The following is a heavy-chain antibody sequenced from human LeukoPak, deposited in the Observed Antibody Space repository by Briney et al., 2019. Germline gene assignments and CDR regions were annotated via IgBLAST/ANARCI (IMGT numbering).Heavy chain of an antibody. Sequence: GGSLRLSCAASGFTFSNYAMYWVRQAPGMGLEYVSAISSNGGSTYYANSVKGRFTISRDNSKNTLYLQMGSLRAEDMAVYYCARDLGSGPWGQGTLVTVSS. CDR2: ISSNGGST. CDR1: GFTFSNYA. D-gene: IGHD2-15*01. V-gene: IGHV3-64*01. CDR3: ARDLGSGP. J-gene: IGHJ5*02.